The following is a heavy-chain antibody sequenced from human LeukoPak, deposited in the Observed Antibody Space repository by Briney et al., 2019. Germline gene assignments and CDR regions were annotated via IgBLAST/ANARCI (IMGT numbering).Heavy chain of an antibody. CDR1: GFTFSSYA. CDR2: ISSNGGST. Sequence: GGSLRLSCSASGFTFSSYAMHWVRQAPGKGLEYVSAISSNGGSTYYADSVKGRFTISRDNSKNTLYLQMSSLRAEDTAVYYCAKFFDILTGYFDFWGQGTLVTVSS. D-gene: IGHD3-9*01. V-gene: IGHV3-64D*09. CDR3: AKFFDILTGYFDF. J-gene: IGHJ4*02.